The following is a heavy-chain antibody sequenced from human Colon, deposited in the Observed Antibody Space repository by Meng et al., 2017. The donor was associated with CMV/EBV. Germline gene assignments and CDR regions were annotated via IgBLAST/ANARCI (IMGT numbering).Heavy chain of an antibody. CDR1: GFTFRSYG. Sequence: VESGVGVVQSGGFLRLSCAASGFTFRSYGSHWVRQAPGKGLEWVAFIQYDGSNKYYADSVKGRFTISRDNSKNTLSLEMNSLRPEDTAVYYCVKEGSSGHTFEYWGQGTLVTVSS. CDR2: IQYDGSNK. V-gene: IGHV3-30*02. D-gene: IGHD6-19*01. CDR3: VKEGSSGHTFEY. J-gene: IGHJ4*02.